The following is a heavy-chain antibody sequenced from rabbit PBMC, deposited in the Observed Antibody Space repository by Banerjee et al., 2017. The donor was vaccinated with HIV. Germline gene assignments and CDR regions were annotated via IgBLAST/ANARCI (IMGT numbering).Heavy chain of an antibody. J-gene: IGHJ3*01. Sequence: QSLEESGGDLVKPGASLTLTCTASGFSFSNTNYMCWFRQAPGKGLEWIACIYAGSSANTYYASWAKGRFTISKASSTTVTLHMTSLTAADTATYFCARDYAGYGYATDFGLWGQGTLVTVS. CDR3: ARDYAGYGYATDFGL. CDR1: GFSFSNTNY. CDR2: IYAGSSANT. D-gene: IGHD6-1*01. V-gene: IGHV1S40*01.